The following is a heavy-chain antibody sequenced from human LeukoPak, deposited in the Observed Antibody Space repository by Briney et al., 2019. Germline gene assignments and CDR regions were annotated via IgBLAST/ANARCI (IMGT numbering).Heavy chain of an antibody. CDR2: IYYVGIT. J-gene: IGHJ4*02. V-gene: IGHV4-39*07. Sequence: SETLSLTCTVSGGSIGNHTYYWGWIRQSPGKGLEWIGSIYYVGITYYNPSLKSRVTISVDTSKNQFSLKLSSVAAADTAVYYCARGSGPSYFDYWGQGTLVTVSS. CDR1: GGSIGNHTYY. CDR3: ARGSGPSYFDY.